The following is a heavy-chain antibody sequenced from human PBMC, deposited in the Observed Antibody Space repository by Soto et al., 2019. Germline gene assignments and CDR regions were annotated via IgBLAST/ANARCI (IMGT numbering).Heavy chain of an antibody. J-gene: IGHJ5*02. D-gene: IGHD4-17*01. CDR2: INPSLGIA. CDR3: ALHDYGQYGVWFDP. Sequence: QVQLVQSGAEVKKPGSSVKLSCKASGGTFSSYTSSWVRQAPGQGLEWMGRINPSLGIANYAQNFQGRVTIAADKSTSTAYMELSSLRSEDTAVYYCALHDYGQYGVWFDPWGQGALVPVSS. V-gene: IGHV1-69*02. CDR1: GGTFSSYT.